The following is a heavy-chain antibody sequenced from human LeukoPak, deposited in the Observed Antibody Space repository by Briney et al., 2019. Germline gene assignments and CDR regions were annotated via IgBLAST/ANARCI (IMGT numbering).Heavy chain of an antibody. J-gene: IGHJ3*02. CDR2: MSYDGSNK. Sequence: GGSLRLSCAASGFTFSNYDMHWVRQAAGNGLEWVAVMSYDGSNKDYADSVKGRFTISRDNSKNTLYLQMNSLRPQDTAVYYCARGGSYYASGSYFAFDIWGQGTMVTVSS. V-gene: IGHV3-30*03. CDR1: GFTFSNYD. D-gene: IGHD3-10*01. CDR3: ARGGSYYASGSYFAFDI.